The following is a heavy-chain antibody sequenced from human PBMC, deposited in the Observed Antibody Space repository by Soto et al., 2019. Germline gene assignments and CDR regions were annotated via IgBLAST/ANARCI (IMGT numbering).Heavy chain of an antibody. D-gene: IGHD1-20*01. CDR1: GGSFSGYY. CDR3: ASRVRYNWIGGLYYYGMDV. Sequence: QVQLQQWGAGLLKPSETLSLTCAVYGGSFSGYYWSWIRQPPGKGLEWIGEINHSGSTNYNPSLKSRVTISVDTSKNQFSLKLSSVTAADTAVYYCASRVRYNWIGGLYYYGMDVWGQGTTVTVSS. V-gene: IGHV4-34*01. J-gene: IGHJ6*02. CDR2: INHSGST.